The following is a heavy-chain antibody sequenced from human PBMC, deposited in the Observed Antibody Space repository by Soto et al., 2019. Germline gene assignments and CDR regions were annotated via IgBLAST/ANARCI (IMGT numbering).Heavy chain of an antibody. D-gene: IGHD2-2*01. J-gene: IGHJ4*02. CDR2: SRNKGNSYTT. V-gene: IGHV3-72*01. CDR3: ASSSWSYRHFDY. Sequence: EVQLVESGGGLVQPGGSLRLSCAASGFTFSDHYMDWVRQAPGKGLEWVGRSRNKGNSYTTEYAASVKGRFIISRDESKNSLYLQMNSLKTEVTAVYYCASSSWSYRHFDYWGQGTLVTVSS. CDR1: GFTFSDHY.